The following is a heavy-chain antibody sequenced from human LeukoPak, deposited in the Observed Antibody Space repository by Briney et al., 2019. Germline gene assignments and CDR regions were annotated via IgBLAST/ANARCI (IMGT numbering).Heavy chain of an antibody. CDR3: ARGLITFRTGYYYDSSGYYGYFDY. D-gene: IGHD3-22*01. V-gene: IGHV4-34*01. CDR2: IDHSGST. Sequence: SETLSLTCAVYGGSFSGYYWSWIRQPPGKGLEWIGEIDHSGSTNYNPSLKSRVTISVDTSKNQFSLKLSSVTAADTAVYYCARGLITFRTGYYYDSSGYYGYFDYWGQGTLVTVSS. J-gene: IGHJ4*02. CDR1: GGSFSGYY.